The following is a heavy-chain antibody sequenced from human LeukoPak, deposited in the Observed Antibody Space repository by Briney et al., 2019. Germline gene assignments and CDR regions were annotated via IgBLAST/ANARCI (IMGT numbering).Heavy chain of an antibody. V-gene: IGHV3-23*01. CDR2: ISGSGGST. Sequence: TGGSLRLSCAASGFTFSSYAMSWVRQAPGKGLEWVSAISGSGGSTYYADSVKGRFTISRDNSKNTLYLQMNSLRAEDTAVYYCAKTHKYSNHYDAFDIWGQGTMVTVSS. J-gene: IGHJ3*02. CDR1: GFTFSSYA. CDR3: AKTHKYSNHYDAFDI. D-gene: IGHD4-11*01.